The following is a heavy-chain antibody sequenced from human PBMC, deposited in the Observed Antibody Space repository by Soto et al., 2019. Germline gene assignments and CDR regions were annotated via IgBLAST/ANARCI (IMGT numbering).Heavy chain of an antibody. Sequence: QVQLVESGGGVVQPGRSLRLSCAASGFTFSSYAMHWVRQPPGKGLEWVAVISYDGSNEYYADSVKGRFTISRDNSKNTLYLQMNSLRAEDTAVYYCARDSSGHPFDFWGQGALVTVSS. CDR2: ISYDGSNE. J-gene: IGHJ4*02. CDR3: ARDSSGHPFDF. D-gene: IGHD3-3*01. V-gene: IGHV3-30-3*01. CDR1: GFTFSSYA.